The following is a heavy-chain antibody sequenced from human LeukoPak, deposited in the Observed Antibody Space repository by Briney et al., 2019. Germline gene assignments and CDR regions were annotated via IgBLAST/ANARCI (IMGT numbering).Heavy chain of an antibody. D-gene: IGHD2-15*01. CDR2: INAGNGNT. CDR3: ARDDGALRYCSGGSCSYFDY. V-gene: IGHV1-3*01. J-gene: IGHJ4*02. CDR1: GYTFTSYA. Sequence: GGSLRLSCAASGYTFTSYAMHWLRQAPGQRLEWMGWINAGNGNTKYSQKFQGRVTITRDTSASTAYMELSSLRSEDTAVYYCARDDGALRYCSGGSCSYFDYWGQGTLVTVSS.